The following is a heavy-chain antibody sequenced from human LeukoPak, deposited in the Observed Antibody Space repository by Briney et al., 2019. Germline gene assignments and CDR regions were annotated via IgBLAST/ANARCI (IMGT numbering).Heavy chain of an antibody. V-gene: IGHV3-20*04. CDR1: GFTFDDYG. CDR2: INWNGGST. J-gene: IGHJ6*03. Sequence: GGSLRLSCAASGFTFDDYGMSWVRQAPGKGLEWVSGINWNGGSTGYADSVKGRFTISRENAKNSLYLQMHSLRAEDTALYYCARPPPGIAVAGTKSYYYYYYMDVWGKGTTVTVSS. CDR3: ARPPPGIAVAGTKSYYYYYYMDV. D-gene: IGHD6-19*01.